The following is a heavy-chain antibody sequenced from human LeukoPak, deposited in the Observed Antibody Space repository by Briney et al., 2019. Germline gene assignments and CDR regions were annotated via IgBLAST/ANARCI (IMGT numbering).Heavy chain of an antibody. J-gene: IGHJ4*02. CDR1: GFTFSTYT. CDR2: ITSSSSYI. CDR3: ARHVVAVGFDY. D-gene: IGHD3-22*01. V-gene: IGHV3-21*01. Sequence: GRSLRLSCAASGFTFSTYTMNWVRQAPGKGLEWVSSITSSSSYIYYADSVKGRFTISRDNAKNSLYLQMNSLRAEDTAVYYCARHVVAVGFDYWGQGTLVTVSS.